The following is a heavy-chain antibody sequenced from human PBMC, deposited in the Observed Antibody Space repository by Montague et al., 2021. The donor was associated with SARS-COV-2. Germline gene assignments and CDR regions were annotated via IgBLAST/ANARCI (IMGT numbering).Heavy chain of an antibody. CDR3: AKHYSSDWVD. CDR1: GFTFSTSP. V-gene: IGHV3-23*01. D-gene: IGHD6-19*01. Sequence: YLRLSCAASGFTFSTSPMSWVRQAPGKGLEWVSGINAGGDDTFYADSVKGRFTVSRDNSKSTLYLQMSSLRAEDTAVYYCAKHYSSDWVDWGQGTLVTVSS. CDR2: INAGGDDT. J-gene: IGHJ4*02.